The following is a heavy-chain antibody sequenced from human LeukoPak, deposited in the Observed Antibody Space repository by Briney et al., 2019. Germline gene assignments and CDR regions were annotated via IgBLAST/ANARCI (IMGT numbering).Heavy chain of an antibody. Sequence: GRSLRLSCAASGFTFSSYAMHWVRQAPGKGLEWVAVISYDGSNKYYADSVKGRFTISRDNSKNTLYLQMNSLRAEDTAVYYCAKEGEVAAIYYYYGMDVWGQGTTVTVSS. CDR3: AKEGEVAAIYYYYGMDV. V-gene: IGHV3-30*07. CDR2: ISYDGSNK. J-gene: IGHJ6*02. CDR1: GFTFSSYA. D-gene: IGHD2-21*02.